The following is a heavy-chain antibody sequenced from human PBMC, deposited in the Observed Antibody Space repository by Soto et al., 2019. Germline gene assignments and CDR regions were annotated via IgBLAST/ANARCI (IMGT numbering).Heavy chain of an antibody. CDR2: ISSDSATI. CDR1: GFTFSDHY. D-gene: IGHD3-10*01. CDR3: ASDPYYYASYY. J-gene: IGHJ4*02. Sequence: QVQMVESGGDLVKPGGSLRLSCAASGFTFSDHYMTWIRQSPGKGLEWVSYISSDSATIYYTDSVQGRFTVSRDNAKNSVYLQMNSLRAEYTAVYYCASDPYYYASYYWGQGTLVTVSS. V-gene: IGHV3-11*01.